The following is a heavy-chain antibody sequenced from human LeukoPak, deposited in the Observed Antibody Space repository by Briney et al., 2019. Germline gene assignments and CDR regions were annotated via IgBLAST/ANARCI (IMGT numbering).Heavy chain of an antibody. Sequence: PSETLSLTCTVSGVSISSGGYSWSWIRQPPGKGLEWIGYIYHSGSTNYNPSLKSRVTISVDKSKNQFSLKLSSVTAADTAVYYCARLYYYDSSGYFFINWGQGTLVTVSS. D-gene: IGHD3-22*01. J-gene: IGHJ4*02. V-gene: IGHV4-30-2*01. CDR2: IYHSGST. CDR3: ARLYYYDSSGYFFIN. CDR1: GVSISSGGYS.